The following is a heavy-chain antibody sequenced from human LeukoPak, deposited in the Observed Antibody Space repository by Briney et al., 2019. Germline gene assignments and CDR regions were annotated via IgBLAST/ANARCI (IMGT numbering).Heavy chain of an antibody. D-gene: IGHD6-19*01. CDR3: AICSSGCHY. CDR2: IKTAGGTP. V-gene: IGHV3-15*01. Sequence: GGSLRLSCAASGFTFSEAWMSWVRQAPGKGLEWVGLIKTAGGTPDYAAPVKGRFTISRDDSKNTLFLQMNSLKVEDTAVYFCAICSSGCHYWGQGTLVTVSS. CDR1: GFTFSEAW. J-gene: IGHJ4*02.